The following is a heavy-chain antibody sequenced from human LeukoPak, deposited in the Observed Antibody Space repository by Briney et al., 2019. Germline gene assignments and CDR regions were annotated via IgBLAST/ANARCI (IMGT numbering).Heavy chain of an antibody. CDR2: ISGSGSGT. V-gene: IGHV3-23*01. J-gene: IGHJ6*02. CDR1: EFTFSSYA. CDR3: AKEMTYYYDMDV. Sequence: AGGSLRLSCAASEFTFSSYAMSWVRQAPGKGREWVSAISGSGSGTYYADSVKGRFTISRDNSKNTLYLQMNSLRAEHTAVYYCAKEMTYYYDMDVWGQGTTVTVSS.